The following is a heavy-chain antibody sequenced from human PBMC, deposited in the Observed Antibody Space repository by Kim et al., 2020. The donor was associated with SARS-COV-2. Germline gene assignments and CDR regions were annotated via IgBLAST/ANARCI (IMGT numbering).Heavy chain of an antibody. D-gene: IGHD3-22*01. V-gene: IGHV1-18*01. CDR2: ISAYNGNT. CDR3: ARYYYDSSGYLYYYYYGMDV. Sequence: ASVKVSCKASGYTFTSYGISWVRQAPGQGLEWMGWISAYNGNTNYAQKLQGRVTMTTDTSTSTGYMELRSLRSDDTAVYYCARYYYDSSGYLYYYYYGMDVWGQGTTVTVSS. CDR1: GYTFTSYG. J-gene: IGHJ6*02.